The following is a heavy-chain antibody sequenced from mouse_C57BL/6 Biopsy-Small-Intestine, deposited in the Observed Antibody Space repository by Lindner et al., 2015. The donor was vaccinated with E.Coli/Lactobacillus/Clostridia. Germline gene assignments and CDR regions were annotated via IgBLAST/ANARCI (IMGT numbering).Heavy chain of an antibody. Sequence: SVKVSCKASGYTFTDYYMHWVRQAPGQGLEWLGWIYPNSGATNFAQKFQGRVIMTRDTSISTAYMELSRLTSDDTAVYYCARDPSNSWSLEYWGQGTLVTVSP. CDR2: IYPNSGAT. CDR1: GYTFTDYY. CDR3: ARDPSNSWSLEY. D-gene: IGHD6-2*01. J-gene: IGHJ4*01. V-gene: IGHV1-84*02.